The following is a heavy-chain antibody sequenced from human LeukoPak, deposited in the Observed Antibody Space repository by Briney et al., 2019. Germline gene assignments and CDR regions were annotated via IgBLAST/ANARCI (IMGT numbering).Heavy chain of an antibody. D-gene: IGHD3-16*01. CDR2: LYAGGTTP. V-gene: IGHV3-23*03. Sequence: GGSLRLSCAASGFSLGSFAMSWVRQAPGRGLEWVSGLYAGGTTPSYPDPVKGRFTVSRDNSKNTLYLQMNSLSVDDTALYYCAKDLTFGDGRWEFEAWGQGTLVTVSS. CDR1: GFSLGSFA. J-gene: IGHJ5*02. CDR3: AKDLTFGDGRWEFEA.